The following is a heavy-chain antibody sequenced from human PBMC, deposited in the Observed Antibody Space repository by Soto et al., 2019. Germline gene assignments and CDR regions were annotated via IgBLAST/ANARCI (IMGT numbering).Heavy chain of an antibody. CDR2: IYYSGST. Sequence: SETLSLTCTVSGGSISSYYWSWIRQPPGKGLEWIGYIYYSGSTNYNPSLKSRVTISVDTSKNQFSLKLSSVTAADTAVYYCARDGYPYGSGSYYEILPVSWGQGTLVTVSS. J-gene: IGHJ4*02. D-gene: IGHD3-10*01. CDR3: ARDGYPYGSGSYYEILPVS. V-gene: IGHV4-59*01. CDR1: GGSISSYY.